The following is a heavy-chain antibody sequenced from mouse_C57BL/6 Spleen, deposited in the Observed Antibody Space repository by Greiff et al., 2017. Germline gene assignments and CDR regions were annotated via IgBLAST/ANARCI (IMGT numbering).Heavy chain of an antibody. D-gene: IGHD1-1*01. CDR2: IHPNSGST. CDR3: ARGAPSYYGSSYRYFDV. J-gene: IGHJ1*03. CDR1: GYTFTSYW. Sequence: QVKLQQPGAELVKPGASVKLSCKASGYTFTSYWMHWVKQRPGQGLEWIGMIHPNSGSTNYNEKFKSKATLTVDNSSSTAYMQLSSLTSEDSAVYYCARGAPSYYGSSYRYFDVWGTGTTVTVSS. V-gene: IGHV1-64*01.